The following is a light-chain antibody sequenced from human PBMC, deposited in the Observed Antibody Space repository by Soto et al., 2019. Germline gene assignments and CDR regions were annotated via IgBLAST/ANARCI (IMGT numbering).Light chain of an antibody. J-gene: IGKJ1*01. CDR2: GAS. CDR3: QNYNNWPPWT. CDR1: QSVNSN. V-gene: IGKV3-15*01. Sequence: EIVMTQSPATLSVSPGERATLPCRASQSVNSNLAWFQQKPGQAPRLLIYGASTRATGIPARFSGSGSGTEFTLTISSLQSEDFAVYYCQNYNNWPPWTFGQGTKVEIK.